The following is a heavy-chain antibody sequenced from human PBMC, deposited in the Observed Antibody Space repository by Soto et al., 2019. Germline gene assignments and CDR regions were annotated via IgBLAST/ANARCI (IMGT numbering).Heavy chain of an antibody. CDR2: ISWDGGST. V-gene: IGHV3-43*01. CDR1: GFTFDDYT. Sequence: GGSLRLSCAASGFTFDDYTMHWVRQAPGKGLEWVSLISWDGGSTYYADSVKGRFTISRDNSKNSLYLQMNSLRTEDTALYYCAKERMTYYDFWSGYYDPYYYYYYGMDVWGQGTTVTVSS. J-gene: IGHJ6*02. D-gene: IGHD3-3*01. CDR3: AKERMTYYDFWSGYYDPYYYYYYGMDV.